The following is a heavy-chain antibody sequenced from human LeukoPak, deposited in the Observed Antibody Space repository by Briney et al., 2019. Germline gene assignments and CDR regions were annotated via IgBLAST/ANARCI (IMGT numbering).Heavy chain of an antibody. V-gene: IGHV5-51*01. J-gene: IGHJ4*02. CDR2: IYPGDCDT. CDR1: GYSFTSYW. D-gene: IGHD6-6*01. CDR3: YSIAARRFDY. Sequence: GESLKISCKGSGYSFTSYWIGWVRQMPGKGLEWMGIIYPGDCDTRYSRSFQVQVTIPADKSISTAYLQWSSLKASDTAMYYCYSIAARRFDYWGQGTLVTVSS.